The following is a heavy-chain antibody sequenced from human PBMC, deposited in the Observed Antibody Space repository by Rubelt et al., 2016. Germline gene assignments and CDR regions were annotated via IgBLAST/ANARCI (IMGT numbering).Heavy chain of an antibody. V-gene: IGHV1-2*02. J-gene: IGHJ4*02. Sequence: QVQLVQSGAEVKKPGASVKVSCKASGYTFTGYYMHWVRQAPGQGLEWMGWINPNSGGTNYAQKFQGRVTMTREPSSSTAYMELSRLRSYDTAVYYCARDLYKGPRWLVAYWGQGTLVTVSS. CDR1: GYTFTGYY. D-gene: IGHD6-19*01. CDR2: INPNSGGT. CDR3: ARDLYKGPRWLVAY.